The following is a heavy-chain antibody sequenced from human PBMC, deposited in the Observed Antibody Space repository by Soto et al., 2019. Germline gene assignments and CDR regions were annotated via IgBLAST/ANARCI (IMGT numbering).Heavy chain of an antibody. Sequence: QVQLVQSGAEVKRPGSSVKVSCKASGDTFNFYSINWVRQAPGLGLEWMGRVNPIVSMSNYAQKFQVRVTMTADKSTSTAYMELSSLRSEDTAIYYCASSYGSGYRAFDSWGQGALVTVSS. CDR3: ASSYGSGYRAFDS. J-gene: IGHJ4*02. CDR2: VNPIVSMS. CDR1: GDTFNFYS. V-gene: IGHV1-69*02. D-gene: IGHD3-10*01.